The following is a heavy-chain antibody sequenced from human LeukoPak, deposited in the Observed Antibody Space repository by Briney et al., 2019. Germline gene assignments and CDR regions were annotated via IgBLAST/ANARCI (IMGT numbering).Heavy chain of an antibody. CDR3: ARTTMGRDGYNPREDLDY. D-gene: IGHD5-24*01. CDR1: GGTFISYA. CDR2: IIPIFGTA. V-gene: IGHV1-69*05. J-gene: IGHJ4*02. Sequence: ASVKVSCKASGGTFISYAISWVRQAPGQGLEWMGRIIPIFGTANYAQKFQGRVTIPTDESTSTAYMELSSLRSEDTAVYYCARTTMGRDGYNPREDLDYWGQGTLVTVSS.